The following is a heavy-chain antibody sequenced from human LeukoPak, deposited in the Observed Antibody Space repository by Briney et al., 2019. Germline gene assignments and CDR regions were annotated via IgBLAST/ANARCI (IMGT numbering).Heavy chain of an antibody. V-gene: IGHV4-34*01. J-gene: IGHJ4*02. CDR1: GGSFSGYY. CDR2: INHSGST. CDR3: ARGRHLHRDPRVFGY. D-gene: IGHD5-24*01. Sequence: SETLSLTCAVYGGSFSGYYWSWIRQPPGKGLEWIGEINHSGSTNYNPSLKSRVTISVDTSKNQFSLKLSSVTAADTAVYYCARGRHLHRDPRVFGYWGQGTLVTVSS.